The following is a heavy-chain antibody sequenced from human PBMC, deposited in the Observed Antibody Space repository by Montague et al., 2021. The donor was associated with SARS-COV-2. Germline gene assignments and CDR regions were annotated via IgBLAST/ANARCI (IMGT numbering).Heavy chain of an antibody. CDR1: GDSITSKTHY. CDR2: LLTSGAT. V-gene: IGHV4-61*02. J-gene: IGHJ6*03. CDR3: ARDSPHFDFWRGHYGDKYYMDI. Sequence: LRLSCAVSGDSITSKTHYWDWVRQPAGKGLEWIGRLLTSGATNFNPSLKSRLTISRDTSKNEFYLKLSSVTAADMAVYYCARDSPHFDFWRGHYGDKYYMDIWGKGTTVTVS. D-gene: IGHD3-3*01.